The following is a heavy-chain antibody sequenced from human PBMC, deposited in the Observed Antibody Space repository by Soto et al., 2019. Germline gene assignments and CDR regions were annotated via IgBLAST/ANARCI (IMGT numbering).Heavy chain of an antibody. CDR1: GGSFSGYY. J-gene: IGHJ4*02. CDR2: INHSGST. CDR3: ARLPGIAVAVVY. Sequence: SETLSRTCAVYGGSFSGYYWSWIRQPPGKGLEWIGEINHSGSTNYNPSLKSRVTISVDTSKNQFSLKLSSVTAAGTAVYYCARLPGIAVAVVYWGQGTLVTVSS. D-gene: IGHD6-19*01. V-gene: IGHV4-34*01.